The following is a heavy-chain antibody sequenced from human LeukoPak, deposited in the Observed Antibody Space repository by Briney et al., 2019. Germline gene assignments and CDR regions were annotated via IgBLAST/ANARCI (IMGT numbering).Heavy chain of an antibody. CDR1: GYTFTSHG. J-gene: IGHJ5*02. D-gene: IGHD3-9*01. V-gene: IGHV1-18*01. CDR3: ARDMTGYYRGWFDP. CDR2: ISVYHGNT. Sequence: ASVKVSCKSSGYTFTSHGISWVRQAPGQGREWMVWISVYHGNTNYAQKFQGRVTLTTETSTSTAYMELRSLRSDDTAVYYCARDMTGYYRGWFDPWGQGTLVTVSS.